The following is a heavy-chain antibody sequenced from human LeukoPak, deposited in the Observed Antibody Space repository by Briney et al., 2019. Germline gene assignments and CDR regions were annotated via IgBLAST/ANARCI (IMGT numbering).Heavy chain of an antibody. CDR3: ARDDQGVNYDILTGYYRAAFGFDY. CDR1: GGSISSSSYY. CDR2: IYYSGST. J-gene: IGHJ4*02. Sequence: PSETLSLTCTVSGGSISSSSYYWGWIRQPPGKELEWIGSIYYSGSTYYNPSLKSRVTISVDTSKNQFSLKLSSVTAADTAVYYCARDDQGVNYDILTGYYRAAFGFDYWGQGTLVTVSS. D-gene: IGHD3-9*01. V-gene: IGHV4-39*07.